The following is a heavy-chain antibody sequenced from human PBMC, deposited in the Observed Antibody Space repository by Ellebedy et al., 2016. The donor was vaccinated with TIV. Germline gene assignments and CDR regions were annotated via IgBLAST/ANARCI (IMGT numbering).Heavy chain of an antibody. D-gene: IGHD6-13*01. CDR3: ARDRDSSSWYFGGYYYYGMDV. CDR1: GGTFSSYA. CDR2: IIPILGIA. V-gene: IGHV1-69*04. J-gene: IGHJ6*02. Sequence: AASVKVSCKASGGTFSSYAISWVRQAPGQGLEWMGRIIPILGIANYAQKFQGSVTITADKSTSTAYMELSSLRSEDTAVYYCARDRDSSSWYFGGYYYYGMDVWGQGTTVTVSS.